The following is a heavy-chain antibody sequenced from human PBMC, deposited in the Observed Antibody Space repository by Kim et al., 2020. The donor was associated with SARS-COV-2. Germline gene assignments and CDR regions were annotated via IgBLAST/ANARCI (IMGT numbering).Heavy chain of an antibody. CDR2: IRQAGIEK. Sequence: GGSLRLSCAASGFTFSSFWMSWIRQAPGKGLEWVTNIRQAGIEKYYADSVKGRFTISRDNAENSVYLQMNSLRTEDTAVFYCRGAGWQGLALYWGQGTM. CDR1: GFTFSSFW. J-gene: IGHJ4*02. CDR3: RGAGWQGLALY. V-gene: IGHV3-7*01. D-gene: IGHD6-19*01.